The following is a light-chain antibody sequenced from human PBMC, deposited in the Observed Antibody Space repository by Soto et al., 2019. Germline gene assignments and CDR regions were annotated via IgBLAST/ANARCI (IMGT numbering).Light chain of an antibody. CDR3: LQHNSYPFT. V-gene: IGKV1-17*03. CDR2: AAS. CDR1: QDIRNH. J-gene: IGKJ4*01. Sequence: DIQMTQSPSAMSASVGDRVTITCRASQDIRNHLVWFQQKPGEVPKRLIYAASSLQSGVPSTFSGSGSGTEFTLAIDRLQPEDFATYYCLQHNSYPFTFGGGTKVEIK.